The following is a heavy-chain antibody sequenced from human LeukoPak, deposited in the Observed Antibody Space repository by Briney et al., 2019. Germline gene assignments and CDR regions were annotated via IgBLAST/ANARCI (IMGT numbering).Heavy chain of an antibody. J-gene: IGHJ4*02. CDR2: ISSSGSSI. Sequence: GGSLRLSCAVSGFTFSSYEMNWVRQAPGKGLEWVSYISSSGSSIHYADSVKGRFTISRDNAKNSLYLQMNSLRAEDTAVYYCARGLGYSGYDSASGYWGQGTLVTVSS. CDR1: GFTFSSYE. V-gene: IGHV3-48*03. CDR3: ARGLGYSGYDSASGY. D-gene: IGHD5-12*01.